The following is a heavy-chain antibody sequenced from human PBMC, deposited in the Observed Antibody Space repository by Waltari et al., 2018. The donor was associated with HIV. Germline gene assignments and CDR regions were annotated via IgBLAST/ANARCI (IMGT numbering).Heavy chain of an antibody. D-gene: IGHD6-13*01. CDR1: AFTSSRYG. CDR3: AKGSAPGNFDY. Sequence: QVQLVESGGGVVQPGRPLRLSFAPPAFTSSRYGMHWVRQAAGKGLEWVAGISYEGSNKYYADSVKGRFTISRDNSKNTLYLQMNSLRAEDTAVYYCAKGSAPGNFDYWGQGTLVTVSS. V-gene: IGHV3-30*18. J-gene: IGHJ4*02. CDR2: ISYEGSNK.